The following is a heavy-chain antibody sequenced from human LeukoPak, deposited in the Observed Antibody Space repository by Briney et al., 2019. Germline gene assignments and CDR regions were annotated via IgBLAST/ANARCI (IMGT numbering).Heavy chain of an antibody. CDR2: IIPIFGTA. CDR3: AKDQLNRFCSAGSCSVTHDF. CDR1: GGTFSSYA. Sequence: GASVKVSCKASGGTFSSYAISWVRRAPGQGLEWMGGIIPIFGTANYAQKFQGRVTITADESTSTAYMELSSLKSDDTAVYYCAKDQLNRFCSAGSCSVTHDFWGQGTLVTVSS. V-gene: IGHV1-69*13. D-gene: IGHD2-15*01. J-gene: IGHJ4*02.